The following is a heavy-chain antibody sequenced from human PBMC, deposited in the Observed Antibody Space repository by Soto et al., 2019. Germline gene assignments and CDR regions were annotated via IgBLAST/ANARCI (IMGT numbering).Heavy chain of an antibody. D-gene: IGHD2-15*01. Sequence: PSETLSLTCTVSGGSISSGAYYWTWIRQLPGKGLVWIGYIYYSGSTYYNPSLMSRVTISVDTSKNQFSLKLSSVTAADTAVYYCARSLGYFSGGSCYRWFDPWGQGTLVTVSS. CDR1: GGSISSGAYY. J-gene: IGHJ5*02. CDR3: ARSLGYFSGGSCYRWFDP. V-gene: IGHV4-61*08. CDR2: IYYSGST.